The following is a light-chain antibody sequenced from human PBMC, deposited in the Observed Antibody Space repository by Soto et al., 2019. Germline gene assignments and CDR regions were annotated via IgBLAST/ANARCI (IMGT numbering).Light chain of an antibody. J-gene: IGKJ1*01. CDR3: QQYGANSPWT. CDR2: KAS. V-gene: IGKV1-5*03. CDR1: QNINNL. Sequence: DIQVTQSPSTLSASVGDRVTINCRASQNINNLLAWYQQKSGKAPKLLIYKASNLESGVPSRFSGSGSGTEFTLTISSLQTEDFATYYCQQYGANSPWTFGQGTKVEIK.